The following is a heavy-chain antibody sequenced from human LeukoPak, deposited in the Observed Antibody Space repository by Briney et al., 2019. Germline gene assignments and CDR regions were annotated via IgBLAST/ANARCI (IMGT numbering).Heavy chain of an antibody. CDR3: ARTLGYCSGGSCPYYYYYGMDV. Sequence: GGSLRLSCAASGFTFSSYAMSWVRQAPGKGLEWVAVISYDGSNKYYADSVKGRFTISRDNSKNTLYLQMNSLRAEDTAVYYCARTLGYCSGGSCPYYYYYGMDVWGQGTTVTVSS. CDR2: ISYDGSNK. V-gene: IGHV3-30-3*01. D-gene: IGHD2-15*01. CDR1: GFTFSSYA. J-gene: IGHJ6*02.